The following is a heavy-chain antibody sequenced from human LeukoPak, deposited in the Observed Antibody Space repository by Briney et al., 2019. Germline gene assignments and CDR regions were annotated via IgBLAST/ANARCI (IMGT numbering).Heavy chain of an antibody. CDR1: GSTLSSFG. D-gene: IGHD6-13*01. CDR3: AKPYSSSWPYFDY. Sequence: GGSLRLSCAAFGSTLSSFGLHWVGQAQGKGLEWGAVISYDGSNKYYADSVKGRFTISRDNSKNTLYLQMNSLRAEDTTVYYCAKPYSSSWPYFDYWGQGTLVTVSS. V-gene: IGHV3-30*18. J-gene: IGHJ4*02. CDR2: ISYDGSNK.